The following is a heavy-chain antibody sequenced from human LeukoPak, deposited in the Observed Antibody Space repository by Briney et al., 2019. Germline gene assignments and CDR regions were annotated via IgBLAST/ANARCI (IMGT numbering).Heavy chain of an antibody. J-gene: IGHJ5*02. V-gene: IGHV3-23*01. Sequence: GGSLRLSCAASGFTLSRYAMNWVRQVPGKGLEWVSSINNYGGSRNYADSVKGRFTISRDNSKNTLYLQVNSLRAEDTAIYYCAKGGRECSSTTCYTLYNWFDPWGQGTLVTVSS. CDR1: GFTLSRYA. CDR3: AKGGRECSSTTCYTLYNWFDP. CDR2: INNYGGSR. D-gene: IGHD2-2*02.